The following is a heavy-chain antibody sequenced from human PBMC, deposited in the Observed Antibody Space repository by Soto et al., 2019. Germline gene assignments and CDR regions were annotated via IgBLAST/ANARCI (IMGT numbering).Heavy chain of an antibody. CDR1: GFTFSSYA. D-gene: IGHD3-22*01. Sequence: EVPLLESGGGLVQPGGSLRLSCAASGFTFSSYAMSWVRQAPGKGLEWVSAISGSGGSTYYADSVKGRFTISRDNSKNTLYLQMNSLRAEDTAVYYCAKAWGRYYDSSNYWGQGTLVTVSS. CDR2: ISGSGGST. J-gene: IGHJ4*02. CDR3: AKAWGRYYDSSNY. V-gene: IGHV3-23*01.